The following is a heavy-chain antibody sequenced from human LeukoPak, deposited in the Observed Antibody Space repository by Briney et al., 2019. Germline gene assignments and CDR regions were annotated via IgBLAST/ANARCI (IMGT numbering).Heavy chain of an antibody. CDR3: ARVESGSYYGGYYFDY. CDR1: GFTFSTSA. D-gene: IGHD1-26*01. Sequence: GGSLRLSCAASGFTFSTSAMHWVCQAPGKGLEWVAFIRYEGSDKYYADSVKGRFTISRDNSKNALYLQMNSLRAEDTAVYYCARVESGSYYGGYYFDYWGQGTLVTVSS. V-gene: IGHV3-30*02. J-gene: IGHJ4*02. CDR2: IRYEGSDK.